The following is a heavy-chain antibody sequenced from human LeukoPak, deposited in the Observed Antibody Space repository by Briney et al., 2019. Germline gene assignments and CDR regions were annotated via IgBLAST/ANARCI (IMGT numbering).Heavy chain of an antibody. Sequence: KPSETLSLTCTVSGGSISSSSYYWGWIRQPPGKGLEWIGSIYYSGSTYYNPSLKSRVTISVDTSKNQFSLKLSSVTAADTAVYYCARQPNSDYWGQGTLVTVPS. V-gene: IGHV4-39*01. D-gene: IGHD2/OR15-2a*01. CDR2: IYYSGST. CDR3: ARQPNSDY. J-gene: IGHJ4*02. CDR1: GGSISSSSYY.